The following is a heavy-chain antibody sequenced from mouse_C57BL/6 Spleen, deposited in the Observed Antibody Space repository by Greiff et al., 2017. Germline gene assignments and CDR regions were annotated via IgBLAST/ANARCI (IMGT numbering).Heavy chain of an antibody. CDR2: IYPGDGDT. V-gene: IGHV1-82*01. J-gene: IGHJ2*01. CDR1: GYAFSSSW. CDR3: ASGIYYGNSDY. D-gene: IGHD2-1*01. Sequence: QVQLQQSGPELVKPGASVKISCKASGYAFSSSWMNWVKQRPGKGLEWIGRIYPGDGDTNYNGKFKGKATLTADKSSSTAYMQLSSLTSEDSAVYFCASGIYYGNSDYWGQGTTLTVSS.